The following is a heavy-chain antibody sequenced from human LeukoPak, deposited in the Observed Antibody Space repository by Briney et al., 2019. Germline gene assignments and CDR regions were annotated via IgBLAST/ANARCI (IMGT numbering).Heavy chain of an antibody. CDR3: TKGSGESYDTSIDFDY. CDR2: IDWNSDKV. J-gene: IGHJ4*02. V-gene: IGHV3-9*01. Sequence: PGGSLRLSCAVSGITFDDFAMHWVRQAPGKGLEWVSGIDWNSDKVAYADSVKGRFTISRDNAKNSLYLQMNNLRTEDTALYYCTKGSGESYDTSIDFDYWGQGTLVSVSS. CDR1: GITFDDFA. D-gene: IGHD3-10*01.